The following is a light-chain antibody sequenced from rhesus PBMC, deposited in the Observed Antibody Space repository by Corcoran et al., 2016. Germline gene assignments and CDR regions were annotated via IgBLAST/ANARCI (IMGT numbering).Light chain of an antibody. CDR1: NSDVGGYNS. J-gene: IGLJ1*01. Sequence: QSSPTQPPSVSGSPGRAVTISCTGTNSDVGGYNSVSWYQQRPGKAPKLMIYEVSKRPSGVFDRFSGSKSGNTASLTISGLQAEDEADYYCCSYTTSRPYIFGAGTRLTVL. CDR2: EVS. CDR3: CSYTTSRPYI. V-gene: IGLV2S7*01.